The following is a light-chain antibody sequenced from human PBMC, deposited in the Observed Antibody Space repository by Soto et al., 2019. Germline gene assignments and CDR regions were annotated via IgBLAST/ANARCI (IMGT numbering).Light chain of an antibody. Sequence: EIVMTQSPATLSVSPGERATLSCRASQSVSSNLAWYQQKPGLAPRLLIYNASIRATGIPARFRGSGSGTEFILTISSLQSEDFALYYCQQYNHWWTFGPGTKVEI. CDR2: NAS. V-gene: IGKV3-15*01. CDR1: QSVSSN. CDR3: QQYNHWWT. J-gene: IGKJ1*01.